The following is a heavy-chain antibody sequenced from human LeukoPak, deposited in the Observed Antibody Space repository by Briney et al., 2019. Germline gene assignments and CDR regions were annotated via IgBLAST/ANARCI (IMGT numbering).Heavy chain of an antibody. J-gene: IGHJ4*02. Sequence: SQTLSLTCAISGDSVSTNSAAWNWIRQSPSSGLEWLGRTYYKSKWYNNYAVSVKSRITINPDTSKNQFSLHLSSVTPEDTAVYYCARGDIALDYWGQGAPVTVSS. CDR3: ARGDIALDY. CDR1: GDSVSTNSAA. CDR2: TYYKSKWYN. D-gene: IGHD5-12*01. V-gene: IGHV6-1*01.